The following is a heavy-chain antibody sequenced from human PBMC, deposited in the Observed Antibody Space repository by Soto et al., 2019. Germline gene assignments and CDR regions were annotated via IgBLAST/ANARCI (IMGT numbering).Heavy chain of an antibody. Sequence: QERLVESGGGVVQPGTSLRLSCAAAEFTFSNYAMHWVRQAPGMGLEWVAVIWYDESKKYYADSVKGRFTISRDNSQNTVYLQMNSLRAEDTAVYYCASDDYGMDVWGQWTTVTVSS. V-gene: IGHV3-33*01. J-gene: IGHJ6*02. CDR1: EFTFSNYA. CDR3: ASDDYGMDV. CDR2: IWYDESKK.